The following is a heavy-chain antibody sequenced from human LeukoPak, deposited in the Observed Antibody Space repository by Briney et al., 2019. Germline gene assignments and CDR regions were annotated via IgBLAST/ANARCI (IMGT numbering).Heavy chain of an antibody. J-gene: IGHJ6*03. D-gene: IGHD6-19*01. CDR1: GFTFSSYW. CDR3: ARAFSGWYYYYYYYMDV. CDR2: IKQDGSEK. V-gene: IGHV3-7*01. Sequence: GGSLRLSCAASGFTFSSYWMSWVRQAPGKGLEWVANIKQDGSEKYYVDSVKSRFTISRDNAKNSLYLQMNSLRAEDTAVYYCARAFSGWYYYYYYYMDVWGKGTTVTVSS.